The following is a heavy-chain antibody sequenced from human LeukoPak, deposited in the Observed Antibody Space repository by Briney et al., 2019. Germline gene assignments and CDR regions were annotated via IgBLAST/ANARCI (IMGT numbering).Heavy chain of an antibody. CDR2: ISYDGSNK. D-gene: IGHD1-1*01. J-gene: IGHJ3*02. Sequence: GRSLRLSCAASGFTFSSYGMHWVRQAPGKGLEWVAVISYDGSNKYYADSVKGRFTISRDNSKNTLYLQMNSLRAEDTAVYYCGKEVQVKRRRVGFVIWGQGTMVTVSS. CDR3: GKEVQVKRRRVGFVI. CDR1: GFTFSSYG. V-gene: IGHV3-30*18.